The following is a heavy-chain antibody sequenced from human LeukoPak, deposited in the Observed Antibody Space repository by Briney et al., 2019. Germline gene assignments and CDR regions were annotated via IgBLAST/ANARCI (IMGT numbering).Heavy chain of an antibody. CDR3: ARRGRDIAAAFDY. Sequence: GGSLRLSCAASGFTFSSYAMSWVRQAPGKGLEWVSSISSSSSYIYYADSVKGRFTISRDNAKNSLYLQMNSLRAEDTAVYYCARRGRDIAAAFDYWGQGTLVTVSS. D-gene: IGHD6-13*01. V-gene: IGHV3-21*01. J-gene: IGHJ4*02. CDR1: GFTFSSYA. CDR2: ISSSSSYI.